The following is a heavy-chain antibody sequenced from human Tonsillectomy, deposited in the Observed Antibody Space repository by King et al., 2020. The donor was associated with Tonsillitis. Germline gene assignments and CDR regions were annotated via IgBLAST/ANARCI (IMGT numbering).Heavy chain of an antibody. Sequence: VQLPQWGAGLLKPSETLSLTCAVYGGSFSGYYWSWIRQPPGKGLEWIGEINHSGSTNYNPSLKSRVTISVDTSKNQFSLKLSSVTAADTAVYYCARGLPYYDSSGYYALQHWGQGTLVTVSS. J-gene: IGHJ1*01. CDR2: INHSGST. CDR3: ARGLPYYDSSGYYALQH. CDR1: GGSFSGYY. V-gene: IGHV4-34*01. D-gene: IGHD3-22*01.